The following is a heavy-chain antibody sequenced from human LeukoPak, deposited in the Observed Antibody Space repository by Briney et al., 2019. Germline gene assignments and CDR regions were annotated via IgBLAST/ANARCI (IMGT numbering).Heavy chain of an antibody. CDR2: MNPNSGNT. CDR3: ALSYGSGSYPH. J-gene: IGHJ4*02. Sequence: ASVKVSCKASGGSFSSYVITWVRQAPGQGLEWMGWMNPNSGNTGYAQKFQGRVTMTRNTSISTAYMELSSLRSEDTAVYYCALSYGSGSYPHWGQGTLVTVSS. D-gene: IGHD3-10*01. CDR1: GGSFSSYV. V-gene: IGHV1-8*01.